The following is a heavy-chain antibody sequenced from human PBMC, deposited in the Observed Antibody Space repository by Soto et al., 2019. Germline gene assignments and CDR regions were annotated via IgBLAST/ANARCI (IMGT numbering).Heavy chain of an antibody. CDR1: GASISRGGYS. V-gene: IGHV4-30-2*06. CDR3: ARDYYGMDV. CDR2: TYQSGSA. Sequence: SETLSLTCTVSGASISRGGYSWNWIRQSPGKGLEWIGYTYQSGSAYYNPSLKSRVTISVDRSKNQFSLKLTSVIAADTAVYYCARDYYGMDVWGQGTTVTVSS. J-gene: IGHJ6*02.